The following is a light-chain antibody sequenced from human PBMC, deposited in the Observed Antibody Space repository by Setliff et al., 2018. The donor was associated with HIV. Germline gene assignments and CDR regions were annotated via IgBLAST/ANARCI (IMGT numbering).Light chain of an antibody. CDR3: SSYGSGDTLL. J-gene: IGLJ2*01. CDR1: SSDVGGYDY. Sequence: QSALTQPASVSGSHGRSITISCTGSSSDVGGYDYVSWYQQHPDKAPKLMIFDVTDRPSGVSNRFSGSKSGNTASLTISGLQAEDEAHYYCSSYGSGDTLLFGAGTKVTVL. V-gene: IGLV2-14*03. CDR2: DVT.